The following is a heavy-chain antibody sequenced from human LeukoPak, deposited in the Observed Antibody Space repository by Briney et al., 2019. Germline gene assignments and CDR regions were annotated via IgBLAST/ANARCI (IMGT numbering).Heavy chain of an antibody. CDR3: ARLGGQLYGRYFDY. J-gene: IGHJ4*02. D-gene: IGHD2-2*01. V-gene: IGHV4-39*01. CDR2: IFYSGST. CDR1: SGSISTSNYY. Sequence: SETLSLTCTVSSGSISTSNYYWGWVRQPPGKALEWIGNIFYSGSTYYSPSLKSRVTISLDTSRNQFSLKLSSVTAADTAVYYCARLGGQLYGRYFDYWGQGTLVTVSS.